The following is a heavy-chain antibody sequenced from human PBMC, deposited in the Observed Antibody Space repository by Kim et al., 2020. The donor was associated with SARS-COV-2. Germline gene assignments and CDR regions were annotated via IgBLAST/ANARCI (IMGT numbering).Heavy chain of an antibody. CDR1: GYTFTSYD. D-gene: IGHD3-10*01. CDR2: MNPNSGNT. V-gene: IGHV1-8*01. CDR3: ARGLLVRGVFYYYYYMDV. Sequence: ASVKVSCKASGYTFTSYDINWVRQATGQGLEWMGWMNPNSGNTGYAQKFQGRVTMTRNTSISTAHMELSSLRSEDTAVYYCARGLLVRGVFYYYYYMDVWGKGTTVTVSS. J-gene: IGHJ6*03.